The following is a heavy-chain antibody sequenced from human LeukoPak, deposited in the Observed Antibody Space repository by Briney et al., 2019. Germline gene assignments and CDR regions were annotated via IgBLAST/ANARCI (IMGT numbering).Heavy chain of an antibody. CDR2: INHSGST. Sequence: SSETLSLTCAVYGGSFSGYYWSWIRQPPGKGLEWIGEINHSGSTNYNPSLKSRVTISVDASKNQFSLKLSSVTAADTAVYYCASRYNWKGNYFDYWGQGTLVTVSS. V-gene: IGHV4-34*01. CDR3: ASRYNWKGNYFDY. D-gene: IGHD1-1*01. CDR1: GGSFSGYY. J-gene: IGHJ4*02.